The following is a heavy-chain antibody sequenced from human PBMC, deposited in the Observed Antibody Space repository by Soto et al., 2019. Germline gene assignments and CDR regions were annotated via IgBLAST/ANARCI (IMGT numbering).Heavy chain of an antibody. CDR2: INHSGST. V-gene: IGHV4-34*01. D-gene: IGHD6-13*01. Sequence: PSETLSLTCAVYGGSFSGYYWSWIRQPPGRGLEWIGEINHSGSTNYNPSLKSRVTISVDTSKNQFSLKLSSVTAADTAVYYCARGAAGTRHFDYWGQGTLVTVSS. CDR1: GGSFSGYY. J-gene: IGHJ4*02. CDR3: ARGAAGTRHFDY.